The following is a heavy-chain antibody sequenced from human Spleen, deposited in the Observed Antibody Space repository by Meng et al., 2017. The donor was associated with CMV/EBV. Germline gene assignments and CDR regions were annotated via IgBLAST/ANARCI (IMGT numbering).Heavy chain of an antibody. Sequence: VYGGSFIGYSWSWIRQSPGKGLEWIGKITHGGSTNYNPSLKSRVTISVDTSKNHFSLRLTSVTVADTAVYYCARGPWPLEWLLYFDYWDQGALVTVSS. D-gene: IGHD3-3*01. CDR3: ARGPWPLEWLLYFDY. CDR1: GGSFIGYS. J-gene: IGHJ4*02. CDR2: ITHGGST. V-gene: IGHV4-34*01.